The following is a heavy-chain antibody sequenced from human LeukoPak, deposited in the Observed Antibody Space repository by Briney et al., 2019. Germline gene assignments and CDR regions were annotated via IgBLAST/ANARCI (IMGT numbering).Heavy chain of an antibody. CDR2: INHSGST. CDR1: GGFFSGYY. Sequence: SETLSLTCAVYGGFFSGYYWSWIRQPPGKGLEWIGEINHSGSTNYNPSLKSRVTISVDTSKNQFSLKLSSVTAADTAVYYCAGWGRRWLHYDAFDIWGQGTMVTVSS. J-gene: IGHJ3*02. CDR3: AGWGRRWLHYDAFDI. D-gene: IGHD5-24*01. V-gene: IGHV4-34*01.